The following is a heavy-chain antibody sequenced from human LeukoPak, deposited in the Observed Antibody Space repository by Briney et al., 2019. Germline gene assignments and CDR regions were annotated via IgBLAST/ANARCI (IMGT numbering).Heavy chain of an antibody. J-gene: IGHJ3*02. V-gene: IGHV1-69*13. CDR3: ARDGSAAAGFSDAFDI. D-gene: IGHD6-13*01. CDR1: GGTFSSYA. Sequence: SVKVSCKASGGTFSSYAISWVRQAPGQGLEWMGGIIPIFGTANYAQKFQGRVTITADESTSTAYMELSSLRSEDTAVYYCARDGSAAAGFSDAFDIWGQGTMVTVSS. CDR2: IIPIFGTA.